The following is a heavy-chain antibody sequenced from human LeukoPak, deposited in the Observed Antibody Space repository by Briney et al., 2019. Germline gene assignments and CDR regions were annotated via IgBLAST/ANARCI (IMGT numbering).Heavy chain of an antibody. CDR1: EFSVGSNY. CDR2: IYHSGST. Sequence: GSLRLSCAASEFSVGSNYMTWVRQPPGKGLEWIGEIYHSGSTNYNPSLKSRVTISVDKSKNQFSLKLSSVTAADTAVYYCARIGGAAAGTGGFDYWGQGTLVTVSS. CDR3: ARIGGAAAGTGGFDY. V-gene: IGHV4-4*02. D-gene: IGHD6-13*01. J-gene: IGHJ4*02.